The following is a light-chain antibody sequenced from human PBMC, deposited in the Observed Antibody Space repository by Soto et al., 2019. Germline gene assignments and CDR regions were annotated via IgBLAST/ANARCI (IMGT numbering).Light chain of an antibody. CDR3: GSWDSSLSADV. CDR2: DDN. V-gene: IGLV1-51*01. Sequence: QSVLTQPRSVSGSPGQSVTISCTGTSSDVGAYDYVSWYQQHPGKAPKLLIYDDNKRPSGIPDRFSGSKSGTSATLGITGFQTGDEADYYCGSWDSSLSADVFGTGTKLTVL. CDR1: SSDVGAYDY. J-gene: IGLJ1*01.